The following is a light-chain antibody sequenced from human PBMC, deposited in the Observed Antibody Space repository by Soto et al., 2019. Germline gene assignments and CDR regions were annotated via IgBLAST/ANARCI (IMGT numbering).Light chain of an antibody. Sequence: QSALTQPASVSGSPGQSITISCTGTGSDVGSQNLVSWYQQHPGKAPKLMIYEVSDRPSGVSHRFSGSKSGNTASLTISGLQAEDEADYYCSSYTTSTTYVFGTGTKVTV. J-gene: IGLJ1*01. V-gene: IGLV2-14*02. CDR3: SSYTTSTTYV. CDR2: EVS. CDR1: GSDVGSQNL.